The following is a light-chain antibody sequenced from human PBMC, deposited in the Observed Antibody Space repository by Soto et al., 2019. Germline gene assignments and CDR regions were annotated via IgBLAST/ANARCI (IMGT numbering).Light chain of an antibody. CDR3: QQGYSNPWT. CDR1: QSINTY. Sequence: DIQMTQSPSSLSASVGDRVTITCRASQSINTYLNWDQQKPGKAPKLLIYAAYSVQSGVPSRFSGSASGTDFTLTSSSLQPDDFATYHWQQGYSNPWTFGQGTKVEIK. CDR2: AAY. V-gene: IGKV1-39*01. J-gene: IGKJ1*01.